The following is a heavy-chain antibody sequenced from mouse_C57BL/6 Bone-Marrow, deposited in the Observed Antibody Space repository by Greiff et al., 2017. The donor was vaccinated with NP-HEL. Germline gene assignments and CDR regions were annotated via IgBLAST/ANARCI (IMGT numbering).Heavy chain of an antibody. V-gene: IGHV14-3*01. D-gene: IGHD2-4*01. CDR1: GFNIKNTY. J-gene: IGHJ3*01. Sequence: EVQLVESVAELVRPGASVKLSCTASGFNIKNTYMHWVKQRPEQGLEWIGRIDPANGNTKYAPKFQGKATITADTSSNTAYLQLSSLTSEDTAIYYCARVIYYDYDGFAYWGQGTLVTVSA. CDR3: ARVIYYDYDGFAY. CDR2: IDPANGNT.